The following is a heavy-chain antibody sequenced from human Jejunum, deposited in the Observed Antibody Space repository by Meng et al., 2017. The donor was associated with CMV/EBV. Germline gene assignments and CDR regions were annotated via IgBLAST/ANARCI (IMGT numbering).Heavy chain of an antibody. V-gene: IGHV3-30*02. J-gene: IGHJ6*02. CDR2: IRNDGVNN. D-gene: IGHD2-2*01. CDR1: FTFSSYA. Sequence: FTFSSYAMQWVSQAPGEGLEWVAFIRNDGVNNYYADSVKGRFTISRDNAKNTLFLQMNSLRADDTALYYCAKGQRTSIYYYGMDVWGQGTTVTVSS. CDR3: AKGQRTSIYYYGMDV.